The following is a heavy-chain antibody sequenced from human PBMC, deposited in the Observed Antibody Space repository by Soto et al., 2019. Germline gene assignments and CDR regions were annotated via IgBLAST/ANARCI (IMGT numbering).Heavy chain of an antibody. D-gene: IGHD6-13*01. CDR3: ARGTWAGPYSSSWYGGFDY. Sequence: SETLSLTCTVSGGSISSGDYYWSWIRQPPGKGLEWIGYIYYSGSTYYNPSLKSRVTISVDTSKNQFSLKLSSVTAADTAVYYCARGTWAGPYSSSWYGGFDYWGQGTLVTVSS. V-gene: IGHV4-30-4*01. J-gene: IGHJ4*02. CDR2: IYYSGST. CDR1: GGSISSGDYY.